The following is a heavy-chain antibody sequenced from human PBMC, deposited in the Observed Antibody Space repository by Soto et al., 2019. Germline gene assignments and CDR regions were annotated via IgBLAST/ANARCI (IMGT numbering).Heavy chain of an antibody. CDR1: GFTFSSYW. CDR3: ARDAGSGYYYYYYMDV. CDR2: IKQDGSEK. D-gene: IGHD2-15*01. Sequence: GGSLRLSCAASGFTFSSYWMSWIRQAPGKGLEWVANIKQDGSEKYYVDSVKGRFTISRDNAKNSLYLQMNSLRAEDTAVYYCARDAGSGYYYYYYMDVWGKGTTVTVSS. J-gene: IGHJ6*03. V-gene: IGHV3-7*01.